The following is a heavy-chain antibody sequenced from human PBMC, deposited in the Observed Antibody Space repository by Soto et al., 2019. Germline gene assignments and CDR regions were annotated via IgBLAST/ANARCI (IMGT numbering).Heavy chain of an antibody. D-gene: IGHD1-7*01. CDR1: GGSFSGYY. CDR2: INHSGST. Sequence: SETLSLTCAVYGGSFSGYYWSWVRQPPGKGLEWIGEINHSGSTNYNPSLKSRVTISVDTSKNQFSLKLSSVTAADTAVYYCARGGGWNYWSPNDAFDIWGQGTMVTVSS. J-gene: IGHJ3*02. CDR3: ARGGGWNYWSPNDAFDI. V-gene: IGHV4-34*01.